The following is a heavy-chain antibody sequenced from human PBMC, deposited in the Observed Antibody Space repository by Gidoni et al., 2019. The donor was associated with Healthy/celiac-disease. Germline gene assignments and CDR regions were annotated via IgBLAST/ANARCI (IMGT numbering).Heavy chain of an antibody. J-gene: IGHJ4*02. Sequence: QLLESGGGLVQPGGSLRLDCVASGFPFTTHAMHWVRPAPGKGLEWVASIAGSGADTYYTDSVKGRFTISRDNSKNTVSLQMNSLRAEDTAVYYCAKGTAGSCTGSSCYPVDFWGQGTLVTVSS. D-gene: IGHD2-15*01. V-gene: IGHV3-23*01. CDR3: AKGTAGSCTGSSCYPVDF. CDR2: IAGSGADT. CDR1: GFPFTTHA.